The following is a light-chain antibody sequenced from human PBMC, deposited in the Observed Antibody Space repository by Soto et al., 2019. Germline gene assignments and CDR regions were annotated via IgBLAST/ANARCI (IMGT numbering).Light chain of an antibody. V-gene: IGKV1-5*01. J-gene: IGKJ1*01. Sequence: VQLTQSPSTLSASLVELVTITCRASQSISSWLSWYQQKPGKAPKLLIYDASSLESGVPSRFSGSGSGTEFTLTISSLQPDDFATYYCQQYNSYSTFGQGTKV. CDR2: DAS. CDR3: QQYNSYST. CDR1: QSISSW.